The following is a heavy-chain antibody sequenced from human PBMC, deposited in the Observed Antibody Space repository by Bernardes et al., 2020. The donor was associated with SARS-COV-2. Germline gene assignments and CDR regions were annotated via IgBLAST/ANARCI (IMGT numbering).Heavy chain of an antibody. CDR1: GFTFGDYA. Sequence: GGSPRLSCTASGFTFGDYAMSWFRQAPGKGLEWVGFIRSKAYGGTTEYAASVKGRFTISRDDSKSIAYLQMNSLKTEDTAVYYCTSLRGYSGYDPAGWFYWGQGTLVTVSS. CDR3: TSLRGYSGYDPAGWFY. J-gene: IGHJ4*02. D-gene: IGHD5-12*01. V-gene: IGHV3-49*03. CDR2: IRSKAYGGTT.